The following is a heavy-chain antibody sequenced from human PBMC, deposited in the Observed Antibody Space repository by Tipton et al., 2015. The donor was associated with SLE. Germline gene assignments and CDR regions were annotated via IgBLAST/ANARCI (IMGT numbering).Heavy chain of an antibody. CDR2: AYYNGAT. J-gene: IGHJ5*02. CDR1: GGSISSDF. V-gene: IGHV4-59*13. Sequence: LRLSCTVSGGSISSDFWSWIRQPPGKGLEWIGHAYYNGATNYKPSLRSRVTISVDRSKNQFSLKMTSVTMEDTAMYFCVKGGDYDWFDPWGQGILVTVSS. CDR3: VKGGDYDWFDP. D-gene: IGHD4/OR15-4a*01.